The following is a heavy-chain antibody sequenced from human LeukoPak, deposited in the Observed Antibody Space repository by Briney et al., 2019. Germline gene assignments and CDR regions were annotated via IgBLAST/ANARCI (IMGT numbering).Heavy chain of an antibody. CDR2: IYAGDSDT. CDR3: AILNHPDGRVY. CDR1: GYPFTTSW. Sequence: GESLKISCQGSGYPFTTSWIGWVRQLPGKGLEWMAIIYAGDSDTKYSPSFQGQVSISTDRSISTAYLQWSSLKASDTAMYYCAILNHPDGRVYWGQGTLVTVSS. J-gene: IGHJ4*02. V-gene: IGHV5-51*01. D-gene: IGHD5-24*01.